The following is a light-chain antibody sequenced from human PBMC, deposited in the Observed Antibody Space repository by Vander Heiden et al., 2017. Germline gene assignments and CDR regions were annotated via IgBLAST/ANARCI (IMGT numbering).Light chain of an antibody. CDR3: QGDGGSPDT. CDR1: QSVSSSY. V-gene: IGKV3-20*01. CDR2: GAS. Sequence: EIVLTQSPGTLSLSPGERATRSCRASQSVSSSYLAWYQQKPGQAPRLLIYGASSRSTGIPDRFSGSASGTDFTLTIRILDPEDFAVYYCQGDGGSPDTFGQGTRLEMK. J-gene: IGKJ2*01.